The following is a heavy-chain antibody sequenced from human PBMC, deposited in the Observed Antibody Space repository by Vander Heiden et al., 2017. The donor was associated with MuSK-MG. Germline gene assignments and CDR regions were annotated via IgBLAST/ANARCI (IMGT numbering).Heavy chain of an antibody. Sequence: EVQLVESGGDLVQPGGSLRLSCAASGLTVSNTYMTWVRQAPGKGLECVSVVFTSGGTYYADSARGRFTISRDSSKNTLYLQMKSMRAEDTAVYYCARRSRDAFDIWGQGTMVTVSS. V-gene: IGHV3-66*01. CDR3: ARRSRDAFDI. CDR1: GLTVSNTY. CDR2: VFTSGGT. J-gene: IGHJ3*02.